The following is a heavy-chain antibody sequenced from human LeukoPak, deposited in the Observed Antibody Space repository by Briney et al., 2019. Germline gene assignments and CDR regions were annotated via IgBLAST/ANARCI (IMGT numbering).Heavy chain of an antibody. Sequence: SETLSLTCAVSGYSISSGFYWVWIRQSPGKGLEWLASIYGGGTTYYNPALKNRLPISLDTSKNHFSVNLTSVTAADTAVYYCARGFCSSIDCYNDAFVWGQGTMVTVSS. CDR2: IYGGGTT. J-gene: IGHJ3*01. D-gene: IGHD2-2*02. CDR1: GYSISSGFY. V-gene: IGHV4-38-2*01. CDR3: ARGFCSSIDCYNDAFV.